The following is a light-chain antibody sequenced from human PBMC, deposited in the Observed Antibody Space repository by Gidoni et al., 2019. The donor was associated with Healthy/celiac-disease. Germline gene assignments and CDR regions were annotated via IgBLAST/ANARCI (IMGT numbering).Light chain of an antibody. Sequence: QSVLTQPPSVSEAPGQKVTITCSGSSSNIGNNYVTWYQQLPGTAPQLLIYENNKRPSGIPDRFSVSQSGTSATLGITGLQTGDEADYYCGTWDSSLSKIWVFGGGTKLTVL. J-gene: IGLJ3*02. V-gene: IGLV1-51*02. CDR1: SSNIGNNY. CDR3: GTWDSSLSKIWV. CDR2: ENN.